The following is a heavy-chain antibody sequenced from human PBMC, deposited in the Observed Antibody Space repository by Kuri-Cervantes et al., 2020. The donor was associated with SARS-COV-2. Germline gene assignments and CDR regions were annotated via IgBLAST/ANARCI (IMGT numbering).Heavy chain of an antibody. D-gene: IGHD3-3*01. V-gene: IGHV4-61*09. CDR1: GNSISSGYY. CDR2: IYTSGST. J-gene: IGHJ6*04. CDR3: ARTSYYDFWSGYYPLGV. Sequence: SCAVSGNSISSGYYWSWIRQPAGKGLEWIGHIYTSGSTNYNPSLKSRVTISVDTSKNQFSLKLSSVTAADMAVYYCARTSYYDFWSGYYPLGVWGKGTTVTVSS.